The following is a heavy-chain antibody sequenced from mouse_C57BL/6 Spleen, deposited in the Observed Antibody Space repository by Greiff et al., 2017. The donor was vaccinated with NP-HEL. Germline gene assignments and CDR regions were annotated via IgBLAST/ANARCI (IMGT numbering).Heavy chain of an antibody. J-gene: IGHJ4*01. CDR1: GYTFTSYW. CDR3: ASLIYEDAMDY. D-gene: IGHD1-1*01. CDR2: IDPSDSYT. V-gene: IGHV1-69*01. Sequence: VQLQQSGAELVMPGASVKLSCKASGYTFTSYWMHWVKQRPGQGLEWIGEIDPSDSYTNYNQKFKGKSTLTVDKSSSTAYMQLSSLTSEDSAVYYCASLIYEDAMDYWGQGTSVTVSS.